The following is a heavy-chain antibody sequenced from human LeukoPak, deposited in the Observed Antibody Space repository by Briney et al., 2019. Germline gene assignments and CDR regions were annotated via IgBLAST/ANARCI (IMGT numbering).Heavy chain of an antibody. D-gene: IGHD4-17*01. CDR1: GYTFTGYY. J-gene: IGHJ4*02. Sequence: ASVKVSCKASGYTFTGYYMHWVRQAPGQGLEWMGWINPNSGGTNYAQKFQGRVTMTRDTSISTAYMELSRLRSDDTAVYYCARDIGNGDYYFDYWGQGTLVTVSS. CDR3: ARDIGNGDYYFDY. V-gene: IGHV1-2*02. CDR2: INPNSGGT.